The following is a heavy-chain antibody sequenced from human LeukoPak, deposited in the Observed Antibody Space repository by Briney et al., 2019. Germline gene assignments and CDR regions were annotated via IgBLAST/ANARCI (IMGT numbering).Heavy chain of an antibody. CDR3: ASSTYSSRSPLDY. D-gene: IGHD6-13*01. J-gene: IGHJ4*02. Sequence: ASVKVSCKASGYTFTSYDINWVRQAPGQGLEWMGWINPNSGGTNYAQKFQGRVTMTRDTSISTAYMELSRLRSDDTAVYYCASSTYSSRSPLDYWGQGTLVTVSS. CDR2: INPNSGGT. CDR1: GYTFTSYD. V-gene: IGHV1-2*02.